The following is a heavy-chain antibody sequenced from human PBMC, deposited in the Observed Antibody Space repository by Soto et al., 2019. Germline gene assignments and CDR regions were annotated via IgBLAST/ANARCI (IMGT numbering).Heavy chain of an antibody. CDR3: ARRVAAAGLDYYYYYMDV. Sequence: PGESLKISCKGSGYSFTSYWIGWVRQMPGKGLEWMGIIYPGDSDTRYSPSFQGQVTISADKSISTAYLQWSSLKASDTAMYYCARRVAAAGLDYYYYYMDVWGKGTTVTVSS. CDR2: IYPGDSDT. V-gene: IGHV5-51*01. D-gene: IGHD6-13*01. J-gene: IGHJ6*03. CDR1: GYSFTSYW.